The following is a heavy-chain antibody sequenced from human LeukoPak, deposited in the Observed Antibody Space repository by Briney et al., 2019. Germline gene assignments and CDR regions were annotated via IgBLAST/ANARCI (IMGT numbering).Heavy chain of an antibody. V-gene: IGHV3-11*05. J-gene: IGHJ4*02. Sequence: PGGSLRLSCAASGFTFSNYEFNWVRQAPGKGLEWVSYISSSSSYTNYVDSVKGRFTISRDNAKNSLYLQMNSLRAEDTAVYYCARAVSVSSYYFDCWGQGTLVTVSS. CDR1: GFTFSNYE. D-gene: IGHD5/OR15-5a*01. CDR3: ARAVSVSSYYFDC. CDR2: ISSSSSYT.